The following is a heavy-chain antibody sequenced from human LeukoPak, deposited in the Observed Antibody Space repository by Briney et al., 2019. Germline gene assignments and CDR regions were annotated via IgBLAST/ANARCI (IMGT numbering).Heavy chain of an antibody. CDR3: AKYLKRITIFGVDVDY. Sequence: GGSLRLSCAASGFTFSSYAMSWVRQALGKGLEWVATISGSGGSTYYADSVKGRFTISRDNSENTLYLQMNSLRAEDTAVYYCAKYLKRITIFGVDVDYWGQGTLVTVSS. J-gene: IGHJ4*02. V-gene: IGHV3-23*01. CDR1: GFTFSSYA. CDR2: ISGSGGST. D-gene: IGHD3-3*01.